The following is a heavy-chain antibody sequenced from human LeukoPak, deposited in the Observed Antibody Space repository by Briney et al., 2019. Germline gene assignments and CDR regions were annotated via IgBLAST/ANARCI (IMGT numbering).Heavy chain of an antibody. J-gene: IGHJ4*02. Sequence: SETLSLTCTVSGGPISSSSYYWGRIRQPPGKGLEWIGSIYYNGSTYYNPSLKSRVTISVDTSKNRFSLKLSSVTAADTAVYYCARMFLSHIAAVDYWGQGTLVTVSS. V-gene: IGHV4-39*07. D-gene: IGHD6-13*01. CDR2: IYYNGST. CDR3: ARMFLSHIAAVDY. CDR1: GGPISSSSYY.